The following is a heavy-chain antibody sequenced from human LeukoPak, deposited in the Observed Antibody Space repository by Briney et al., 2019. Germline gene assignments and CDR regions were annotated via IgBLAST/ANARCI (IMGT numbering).Heavy chain of an antibody. J-gene: IGHJ4*02. CDR2: IKEDGSIQ. Sequence: GGSLRLSCVASGFTFSSYWMTWVRQAPGKGLEWLANIKEDGSIQYYLDSVRGRFTISRDNAKTSVYLQLNGLRAADTAVYYCAMDVWTGLGFSDCWVQGALVTVSS. D-gene: IGHD2-15*01. CDR1: GFTFSSYW. V-gene: IGHV3-7*04. CDR3: AMDVWTGLGFSDC.